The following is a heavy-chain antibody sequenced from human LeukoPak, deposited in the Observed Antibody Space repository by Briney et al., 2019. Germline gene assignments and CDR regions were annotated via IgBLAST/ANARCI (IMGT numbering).Heavy chain of an antibody. V-gene: IGHV3-30-3*01. Sequence: PGGSLRLSCAASGFTFSSYAMSWVRQAPGKGLEWVAVISYDGSNKYYADSVKGRFTISRDNSKNTLYLQMNSLRAEDTAVYYCVADDYWGQGTLVTVSS. J-gene: IGHJ4*02. CDR2: ISYDGSNK. CDR3: VADDY. CDR1: GFTFSSYA.